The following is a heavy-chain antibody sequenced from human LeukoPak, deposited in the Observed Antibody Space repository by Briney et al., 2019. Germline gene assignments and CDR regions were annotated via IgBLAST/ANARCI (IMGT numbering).Heavy chain of an antibody. J-gene: IGHJ4*02. V-gene: IGHV1-8*01. CDR2: MNPNSGNT. CDR3: ARTYRIAAAGVYYFDY. D-gene: IGHD6-13*01. CDR1: GYTFTSYD. Sequence: GASVKVSCKASGYTFTSYDINWVRQATGQGLEWMGWMNPNSGNTGYAQKFQGRVTMIRNTSISTAYMELSSLRSEDTAVYYCARTYRIAAAGVYYFDYWGQGTLVTVSS.